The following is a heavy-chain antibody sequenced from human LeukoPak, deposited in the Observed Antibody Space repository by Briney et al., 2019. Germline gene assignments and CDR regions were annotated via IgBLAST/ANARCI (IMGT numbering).Heavy chain of an antibody. Sequence: PGGSLRLSYAASGFTFDDYGMSWVRQAPGKGLEWVSGINWNGGSTGYADSVKGRFTISRDNAKNSLYLQMNSLRAEDTALYYCARTYDSSGLDAFDIWGQGTMVTVSS. J-gene: IGHJ3*02. V-gene: IGHV3-20*03. D-gene: IGHD3-22*01. CDR3: ARTYDSSGLDAFDI. CDR1: GFTFDDYG. CDR2: INWNGGST.